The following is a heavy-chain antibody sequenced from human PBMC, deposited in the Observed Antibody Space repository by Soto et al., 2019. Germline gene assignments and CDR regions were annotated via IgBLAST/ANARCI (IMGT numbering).Heavy chain of an antibody. Sequence: SETLSLTCTVSGGSISSGDYYWSWIRQPPGKGLEWIGYIYYSGSTYYNPSLKSRVTISVDTSKNQFSLKLSSVTAADTAVYYCAREGGNTVTHFDYWGLGTLVTVSS. CDR3: AREGGNTVTHFDY. CDR2: IYYSGST. J-gene: IGHJ4*02. CDR1: GGSISSGDYY. V-gene: IGHV4-30-4*01. D-gene: IGHD4-4*01.